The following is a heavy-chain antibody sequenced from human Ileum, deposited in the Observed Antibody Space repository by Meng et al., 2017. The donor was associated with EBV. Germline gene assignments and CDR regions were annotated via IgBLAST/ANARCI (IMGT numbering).Heavy chain of an antibody. CDR3: ARRYYGVPFDN. J-gene: IGHJ4*02. CDR2: IYYSGST. Sequence: HLQRPGAGPGRVKPSATLSLTCAVPGDSISSSNHWWGWIRQPPGKGLEWVGTIYYSGSTFYNPSLKSRVTISLDTSKNQFSLKVSSVTAADTAVYYCARRYYGVPFDNWGQGTLVTVSS. D-gene: IGHD3-3*01. CDR1: GDSISSSNHW. V-gene: IGHV4-39*01.